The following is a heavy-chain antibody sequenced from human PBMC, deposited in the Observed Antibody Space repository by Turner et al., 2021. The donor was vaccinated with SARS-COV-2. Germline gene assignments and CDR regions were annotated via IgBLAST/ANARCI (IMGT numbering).Heavy chain of an antibody. D-gene: IGHD3-3*01. CDR1: GGSLSGYY. J-gene: IGHJ4*02. CDR3: ARGDDPRKSGVV. Sequence: QVQLQQWGAGPLKPSETLSLICAVNGGSLSGYYWTWIRQPPGKGLEWIGEVHPYGTTYYNPSLKSRVSMSIGTFQNQIPPKLDSVTAADTGFYYCARGDDPRKSGVVWGQGTLVTVSS. CDR2: VHPYGTT. V-gene: IGHV4-34*01.